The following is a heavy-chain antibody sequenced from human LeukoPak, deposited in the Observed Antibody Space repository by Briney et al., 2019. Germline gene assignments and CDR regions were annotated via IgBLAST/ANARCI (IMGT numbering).Heavy chain of an antibody. CDR2: INSDGSST. J-gene: IGHJ5*02. CDR3: ARDASNAFDP. V-gene: IGHV3-74*01. CDR1: GFTFSSYW. Sequence: GGSLRLSCAASGFTFSSYWMHWARQAPGKGLVWVSRINSDGSSTRHADSVKGRFTISRDNAKNTLYLQMNSLRVEDTAVYYCARDASNAFDPWGQGTLVTVSS.